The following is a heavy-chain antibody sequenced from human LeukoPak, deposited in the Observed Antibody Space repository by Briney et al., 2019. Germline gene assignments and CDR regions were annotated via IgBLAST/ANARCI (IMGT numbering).Heavy chain of an antibody. CDR3: ASSPPGYYGDYPAY. CDR1: GGSISSGDYY. CDR2: IYYSGST. V-gene: IGHV4-30-4*01. J-gene: IGHJ4*02. Sequence: PSETLSLTCTVSGGSISSGDYYWSWIRQPPGKGLEWIGYIYYSGSTYYNPSLKSRVTISVDTSKNQFSLKLSSVTAADTAVYYCASSPPGYYGDYPAYWGQGTLVTVSS. D-gene: IGHD4-17*01.